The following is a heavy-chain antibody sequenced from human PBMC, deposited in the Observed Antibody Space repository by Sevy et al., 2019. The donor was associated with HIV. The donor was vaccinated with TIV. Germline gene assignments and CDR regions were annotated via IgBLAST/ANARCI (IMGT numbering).Heavy chain of an antibody. CDR2: ISGSGGST. D-gene: IGHD1-26*01. V-gene: IGHV3-23*01. Sequence: GESLKISCAASGFTFSSYAMSWVRQAPGKGLEWVSAISGSGGSTYYADSVKGRFTISRDNSKNTLYLQMNSLRAEDTVVYYCAKLVGARPDEYFQHWGQGTLVTVSS. CDR3: AKLVGARPDEYFQH. J-gene: IGHJ1*01. CDR1: GFTFSSYA.